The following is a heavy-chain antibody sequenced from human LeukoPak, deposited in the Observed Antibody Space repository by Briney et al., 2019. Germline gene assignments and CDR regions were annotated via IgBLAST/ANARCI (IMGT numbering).Heavy chain of an antibody. CDR3: ARDRRSGTTWFDP. CDR2: IYYTGST. CDR1: GGSISSGSYY. J-gene: IGHJ5*02. D-gene: IGHD1-1*01. Sequence: SETLSLTCTVSGGSISSGSYYWGWVRQPPGKGLEWIGSIYYTGSTNYNPSLKSRVTISVDTSKNQFSLKLNSVTAADTAVYYCARDRRSGTTWFDPWGQGTLVTVSS. V-gene: IGHV4-39*07.